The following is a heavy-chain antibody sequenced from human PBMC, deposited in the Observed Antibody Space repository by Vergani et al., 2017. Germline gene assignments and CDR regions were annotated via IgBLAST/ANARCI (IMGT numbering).Heavy chain of an antibody. CDR1: GFPFSSYA. CDR3: ARSGSGTVRADNWFDP. J-gene: IGHJ5*02. D-gene: IGHD3-10*01. V-gene: IGHV3-30-3*01. CDR2: ISYDGSNK. Sequence: QVQLVESGGGVVQPGRSLRLSCAASGFPFSSYAMHWVRQAPGKGLEWVAVISYDGSNKYYADSVKGRFTISRDNSKNTLYLQMNSLRAEDTAVYSCARSGSGTVRADNWFDPWGQGTLVTGAS.